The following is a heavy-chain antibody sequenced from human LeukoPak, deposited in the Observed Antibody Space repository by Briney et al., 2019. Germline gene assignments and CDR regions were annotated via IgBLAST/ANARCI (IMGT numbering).Heavy chain of an antibody. V-gene: IGHV3-30*18. CDR3: AKDQSQ. J-gene: IGHJ4*02. Sequence: PGRSLRLSCAASGFTFSDYVMHRLRPAPGKGLEWVAVISVDGNNKYYGDSMKGRFTISRDNSKNTLYLQINSLRPEDTAVYYCAKDQSQWGQGTLVIVSS. CDR1: GFTFSDYV. CDR2: ISVDGNNK.